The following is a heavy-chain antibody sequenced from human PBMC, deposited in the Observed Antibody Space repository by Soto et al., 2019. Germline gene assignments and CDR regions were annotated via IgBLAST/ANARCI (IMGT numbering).Heavy chain of an antibody. V-gene: IGHV3-7*01. CDR3: AAVGGGFSAFDY. D-gene: IGHD6-19*01. CDR1: GLTFSSYW. Sequence: GGSLRLSCAASGLTFSSYWMSWVRQAPGKGLEWVANIKQDGSEKYYVDSVKGRFTISRDNAKNSLYLQMNSLRAEDTAVYYCAAVGGGFSAFDYWGQGTLVTVSS. CDR2: IKQDGSEK. J-gene: IGHJ4*01.